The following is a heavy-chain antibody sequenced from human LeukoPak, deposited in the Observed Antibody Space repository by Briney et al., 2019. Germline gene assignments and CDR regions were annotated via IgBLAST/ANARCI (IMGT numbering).Heavy chain of an antibody. D-gene: IGHD2-2*01. CDR2: ISSSSSYI. V-gene: IGHV3-21*01. Sequence: GGSLRLSCAASGFTFSSYSMNWVRQAPGKGLEWVSSISSSSSYIYYADSVKGRFTISRDNAKNSLYLQMNSLRAEDTAVYYCARVPGYVVVPAAMEQYYYYYMDVWGKGTTVTISS. CDR3: ARVPGYVVVPAAMEQYYYYYMDV. CDR1: GFTFSSYS. J-gene: IGHJ6*03.